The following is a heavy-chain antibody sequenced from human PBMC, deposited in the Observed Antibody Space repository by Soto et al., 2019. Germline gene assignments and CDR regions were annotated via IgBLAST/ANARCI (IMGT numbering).Heavy chain of an antibody. CDR1: GYNFDTYW. CDR2: IDPIDSKT. Sequence: GESLKISCTGSGYNFDTYWINWVRQTPGKGLEWMGRIDPIDSKTKYSPSLEGHITISVDKTISTTYLQWSSLKASDTAIYYCARRIAAAGGYYYYAFDVWGQGTAVTVSS. V-gene: IGHV5-10-1*01. D-gene: IGHD6-13*01. CDR3: ARRIAAAGGYYYYAFDV. J-gene: IGHJ6*02.